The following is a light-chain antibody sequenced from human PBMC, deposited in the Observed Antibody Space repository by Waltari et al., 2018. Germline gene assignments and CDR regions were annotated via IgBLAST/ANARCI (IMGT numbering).Light chain of an antibody. V-gene: IGLV2-8*01. CDR2: DFT. Sequence: QSALTQPPSASGPPGQSVTISCTGTNSDIDNFQYVSWYQQHPGKAPRLIIYDFTKQPSEVPNRFSGSKSGNMASLTVSYLQADDEADYFCCSFSGGNDLLFGGGTKLTVL. CDR1: NSDIDNFQY. J-gene: IGLJ2*01. CDR3: CSFSGGNDLL.